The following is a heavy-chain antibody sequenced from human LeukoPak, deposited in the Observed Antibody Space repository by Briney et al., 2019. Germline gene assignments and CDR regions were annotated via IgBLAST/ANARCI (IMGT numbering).Heavy chain of an antibody. D-gene: IGHD2/OR15-2a*01. CDR2: INQDGSEK. CDR3: ARISLGAFDI. J-gene: IGHJ3*02. V-gene: IGHV3-7*05. Sequence: GGSLRLSCAASGFTFSNYWMSWVRQAPGKGLEWEANINQDGSEKSYVDSVEGRFTISRDNSKNTLYLQMNSLRAVDTAVYYCARISLGAFDIWGQGTMVTVSS. CDR1: GFTFSNYW.